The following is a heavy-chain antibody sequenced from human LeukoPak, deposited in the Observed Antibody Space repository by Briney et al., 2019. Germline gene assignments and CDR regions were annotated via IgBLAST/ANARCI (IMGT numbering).Heavy chain of an antibody. CDR1: GFTFSSYA. V-gene: IGHV3-23*01. D-gene: IGHD1-1*01. J-gene: IGHJ1*01. Sequence: PGGSLRLSCAASGFTFSSYAMSWVRQAPGKGLEWVSGISGSGTNADYADSVKGRFTISRDNSKNTLYLQMNSLRAEDTAVYYCAKDRYRRDSPEYFQHWGQGTLVTVSS. CDR3: AKDRYRRDSPEYFQH. CDR2: ISGSGTNA.